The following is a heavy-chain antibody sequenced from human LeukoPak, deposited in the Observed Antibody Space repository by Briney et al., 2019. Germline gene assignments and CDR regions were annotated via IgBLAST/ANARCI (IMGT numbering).Heavy chain of an antibody. CDR3: ARGVVPAANYYYYYYMDV. V-gene: IGHV4-39*07. CDR1: GGSISSSSYY. J-gene: IGHJ6*03. D-gene: IGHD2-2*01. CDR2: IYYSGST. Sequence: SETLSLTCTVSGGSISSSSYYWGWIRQPPGKGLEWIGSIYYSGSTYYNPSLKSRVTISVDTSKNQLSLKLSSVTAADTAVYYCARGVVPAANYYYYYYMDVWGKGTTVTVSS.